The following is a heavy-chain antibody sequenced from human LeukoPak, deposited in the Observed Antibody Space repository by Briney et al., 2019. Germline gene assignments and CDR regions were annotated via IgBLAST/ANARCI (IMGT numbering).Heavy chain of an antibody. CDR2: IIPIFGTA. CDR3: ARDDGGYDIHTTHFDY. Sequence: ASVKVSCKASGGTFSSYAISWVRQAPGQGLEWMGGIIPIFGTANYAQKFQGRVTITADESTSTAYMELSSLRSEDTAVYYCARDDGGYDIHTTHFDYWGQGTLVTVSS. J-gene: IGHJ4*02. CDR1: GGTFSSYA. D-gene: IGHD5-12*01. V-gene: IGHV1-69*13.